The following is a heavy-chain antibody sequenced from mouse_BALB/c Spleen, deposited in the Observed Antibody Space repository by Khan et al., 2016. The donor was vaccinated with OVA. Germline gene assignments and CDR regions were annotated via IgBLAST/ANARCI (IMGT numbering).Heavy chain of an antibody. CDR1: GYIFTSYW. Sequence: QVQLQQSGAELVRPGASVKLSCKTSGYIFTSYWIHWVKQRSGQGLEWIARIYPGTNNTYYNEKLKDKATLTADKSSSTVYMQLSSLKSEDSAVYCCAREEDWYCFDYWGQGTTLTVSA. J-gene: IGHJ2*01. V-gene: IGHV1S132*01. CDR2: IYPGTNNT. CDR3: AREEDWYCFDY.